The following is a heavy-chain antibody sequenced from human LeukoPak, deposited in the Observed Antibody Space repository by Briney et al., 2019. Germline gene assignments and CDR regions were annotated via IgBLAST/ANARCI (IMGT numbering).Heavy chain of an antibody. CDR1: GGSFSGYY. Sequence: PSETLSLTCAVYGGSFSGYYWSWIRQPPGKGLGWIGEINHSGSTNYNPSLKSRVTISVDTPKNQSSLKLSSVTAADTAVYYCASLWLARDYWGQGTLVTVSS. CDR3: ASLWLARDY. V-gene: IGHV4-34*01. CDR2: INHSGST. J-gene: IGHJ4*02. D-gene: IGHD6-19*01.